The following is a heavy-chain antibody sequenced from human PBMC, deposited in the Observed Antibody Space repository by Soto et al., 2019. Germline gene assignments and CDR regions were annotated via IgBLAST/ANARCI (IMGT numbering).Heavy chain of an antibody. CDR2: ITGSGSST. CDR1: GFTFSDYY. Sequence: PGGSLRLSCAASGFTFSDYYMTWIRQAQGKGLEWVSYITGSGSSTNYADSVKGRFTISRDNAKSSLYLQMNSLRAEDTAVYYCARGRKVGITGYYFDYCGQGTLVTVSS. J-gene: IGHJ4*02. D-gene: IGHD1-26*01. V-gene: IGHV3-11*06. CDR3: ARGRKVGITGYYFDY.